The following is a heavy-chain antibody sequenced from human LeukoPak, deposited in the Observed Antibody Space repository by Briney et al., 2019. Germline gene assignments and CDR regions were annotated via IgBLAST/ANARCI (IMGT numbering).Heavy chain of an antibody. CDR1: GITLSNYG. CDR2: ISDSGGSP. CDR3: AKRGVVIRVILVGFHKEAYYFDS. D-gene: IGHD3-22*01. Sequence: GGSLRLSCAVSGITLSNYGMSWVRQAPGKGLEWVAGISDSGGSPNYADSVKGRFTISRDNPRNTLYLQMNSLRAEDTAVYFCAKRGVVIRVILVGFHKEAYYFDSWGQGALVTVSS. V-gene: IGHV3-23*01. J-gene: IGHJ4*02.